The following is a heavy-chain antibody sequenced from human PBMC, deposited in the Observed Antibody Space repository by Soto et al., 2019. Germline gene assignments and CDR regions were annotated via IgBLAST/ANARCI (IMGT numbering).Heavy chain of an antibody. V-gene: IGHV2-5*02. J-gene: IGHJ4*02. Sequence: QITLKESGPTLVKPTQTLTLTCTFSGFSLNTSGVGVGWIRQPPGKALEWLALIYWDDDKRYSPSLKSRLTITKDTAKNQAVLTMTNMDPVDTGTYYCAHRPHGDSPIDYWGQGTLVTVSS. D-gene: IGHD4-17*01. CDR3: AHRPHGDSPIDY. CDR1: GFSLNTSGVG. CDR2: IYWDDDK.